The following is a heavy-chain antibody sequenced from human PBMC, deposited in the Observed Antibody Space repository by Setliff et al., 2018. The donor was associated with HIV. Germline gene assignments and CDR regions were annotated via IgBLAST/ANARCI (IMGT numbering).Heavy chain of an antibody. CDR3: ATPLISAAIKVSYMAV. CDR2: INSDGSTT. V-gene: IGHV3-74*01. D-gene: IGHD2-2*01. Sequence: GGSLRLSCVASEFTFSDSWMHWVRQVPGQGLVWVSTINSDGSTTSYADFVKVRFTSSRDNARNTLYLQMSGLRAEDSAVYYCATPLISAAIKVSYMAVWGKGTTVTVSS. J-gene: IGHJ6*03. CDR1: EFTFSDSW.